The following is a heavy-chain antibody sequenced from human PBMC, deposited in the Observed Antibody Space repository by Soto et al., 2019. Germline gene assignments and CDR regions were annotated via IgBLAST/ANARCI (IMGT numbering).Heavy chain of an antibody. J-gene: IGHJ4*02. CDR3: ARDRGYDFWSGYYTGYFDY. CDR2: ISSSGSTI. D-gene: IGHD3-3*01. V-gene: IGHV3-48*03. Sequence: EVQLVESGGGLVQPGGSLRLSCAASGFTFSSYEMNWVRQAPGKGLEWVSYISSSGSTIYYADSVKGRFTISRDNAKNSLYLQMNSLRAEDTAVYYCARDRGYDFWSGYYTGYFDYWGQGTLVTVSS. CDR1: GFTFSSYE.